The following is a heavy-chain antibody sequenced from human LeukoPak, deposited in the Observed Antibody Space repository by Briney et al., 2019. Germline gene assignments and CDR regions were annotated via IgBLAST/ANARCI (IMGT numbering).Heavy chain of an antibody. Sequence: GGSLRLSCAASGFTFSTYEMSWVRQAPGKGLEWVSYISSSGSTIFYADSVMGRFTFSRDNTKNSLYLQMNSLRGEDTAVYYCARDSLVGATPYFDYWGQGTLVTVSS. CDR1: GFTFSTYE. V-gene: IGHV3-48*03. CDR2: ISSSGSTI. D-gene: IGHD1-26*01. J-gene: IGHJ4*02. CDR3: ARDSLVGATPYFDY.